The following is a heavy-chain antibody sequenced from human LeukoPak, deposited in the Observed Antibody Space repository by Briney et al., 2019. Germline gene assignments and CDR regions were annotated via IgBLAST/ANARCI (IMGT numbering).Heavy chain of an antibody. CDR3: AKVVLRYFDWLLYPTVFDY. J-gene: IGHJ4*02. CDR1: GFTFSSYA. D-gene: IGHD3-9*01. Sequence: PGGALRLSCAASGFTFSSYAMSWVRQAPGKGLEWVSAICGSGGSTYYADSVKGRFTISRDSSKNTLYLQMNSLRAEDTAVYYCAKVVLRYFDWLLYPTVFDYWGQGTLVTVSS. V-gene: IGHV3-23*01. CDR2: ICGSGGST.